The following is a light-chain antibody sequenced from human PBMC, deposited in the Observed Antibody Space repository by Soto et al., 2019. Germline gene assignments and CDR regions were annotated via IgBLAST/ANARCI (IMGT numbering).Light chain of an antibody. J-gene: IGKJ2*01. Sequence: EIVLTQSPGTLSLSPGERATLSCRASQSVSSSYLAWYQQKSGQAPRLLIYDGSSRATGIPDRFSGSGSGTDFTLAISRLEPEDFAVYYYQHYGSSPYTFGQGTKLEIK. CDR2: DGS. CDR1: QSVSSSY. V-gene: IGKV3-20*01. CDR3: QHYGSSPYT.